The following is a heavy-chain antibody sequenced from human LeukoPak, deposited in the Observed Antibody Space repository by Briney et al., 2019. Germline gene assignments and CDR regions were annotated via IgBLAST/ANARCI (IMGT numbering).Heavy chain of an antibody. V-gene: IGHV1-69*04. CDR3: ARDCYYDSSGYYGY. CDR2: IIPILGIA. D-gene: IGHD3-22*01. CDR1: GGTFSSYA. J-gene: IGHJ4*02. Sequence: ASVKVSCKASGGTFSSYAISWVRQAPGQGLEWMGRIIPILGIANYAQKFQGRVTITADKSTSTAYMELSSLRSEDTAVYYCARDCYYDSSGYYGYWGQGTLVIVSS.